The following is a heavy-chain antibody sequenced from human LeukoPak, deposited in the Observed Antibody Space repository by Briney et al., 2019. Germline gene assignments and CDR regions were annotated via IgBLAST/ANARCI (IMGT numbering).Heavy chain of an antibody. CDR3: ARGHRSTFALYSSGWYRPHDAFDI. D-gene: IGHD6-19*01. Sequence: SETLSLTCTVSGGSISSYYWSWIRQPPGKGLEWIGYIYYSGSTNYNPSLKSRVTISVDTSKNQFSLKLSSVTAADTAVYYCARGHRSTFALYSSGWYRPHDAFDIWGQGTMVTVSS. J-gene: IGHJ3*02. V-gene: IGHV4-59*12. CDR1: GGSISSYY. CDR2: IYYSGST.